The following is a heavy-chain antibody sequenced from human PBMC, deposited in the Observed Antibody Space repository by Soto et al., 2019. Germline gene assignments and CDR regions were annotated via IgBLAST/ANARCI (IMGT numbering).Heavy chain of an antibody. D-gene: IGHD2-2*01. Sequence: QVQLVQSGAAVKKPGASVKVSCKASGGTFSSYAISWVRQAPGQGLEWMGGIIPIFGTANYAQKFQGRVTIAAEESTRTAYMEIGSLRSEDTNVYYCAAKDIVVGPAARNYYYYYGMDVWGQGTTVTVSS. CDR3: AAKDIVVGPAARNYYYYYGMDV. J-gene: IGHJ6*02. CDR2: IIPIFGTA. CDR1: GGTFSSYA. V-gene: IGHV1-69*01.